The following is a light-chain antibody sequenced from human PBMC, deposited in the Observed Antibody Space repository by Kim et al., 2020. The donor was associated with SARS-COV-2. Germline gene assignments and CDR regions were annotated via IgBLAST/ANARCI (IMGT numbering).Light chain of an antibody. J-gene: IGLJ3*02. Sequence: APGKTATITCGGNNIESKSVHGYQQKPGQAHVLVIYYDSDRPSGIPERFSVSNSGNTATLTISRVEAGDEADYYCQVWDSSSDHPVFGGGTQLTVL. CDR3: QVWDSSSDHPV. V-gene: IGLV3-21*04. CDR1: NIESKS. CDR2: YDS.